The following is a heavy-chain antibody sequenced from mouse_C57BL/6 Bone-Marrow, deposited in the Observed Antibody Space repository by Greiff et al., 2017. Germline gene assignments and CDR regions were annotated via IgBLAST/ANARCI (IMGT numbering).Heavy chain of an antibody. V-gene: IGHV1-52*01. J-gene: IGHJ4*01. Sequence: QVQLQQSGAELVRPGSSVKLSCKASGYTFTSYWMHWVKQRPIQGLEWIGNIDPSDSETHYNQKFKDKATLTVDKSSSTAYMQLSSLTSEDSAVYYCARSPNWALYAMDYWGQGTSVTVSS. CDR2: IDPSDSET. CDR3: ARSPNWALYAMDY. CDR1: GYTFTSYW. D-gene: IGHD4-1*02.